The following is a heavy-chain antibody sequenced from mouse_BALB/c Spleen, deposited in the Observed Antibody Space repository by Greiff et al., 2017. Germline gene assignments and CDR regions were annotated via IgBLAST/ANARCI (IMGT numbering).Heavy chain of an antibody. J-gene: IGHJ2*01. CDR3: ARPYYTTATSHFDY. Sequence: QVQLQQSGAELVRPGVSVKISCKGSGYTFTDYAMHWVKQSHAKSLEWIGVISTYYGDASYNQKFKGKATMTVDKSSSTAYMELARLTSEDSAIYYCARPYYTTATSHFDYWGQGTTLTVSS. CDR2: ISTYYGDA. D-gene: IGHD1-2*01. V-gene: IGHV1S137*01. CDR1: GYTFTDYA.